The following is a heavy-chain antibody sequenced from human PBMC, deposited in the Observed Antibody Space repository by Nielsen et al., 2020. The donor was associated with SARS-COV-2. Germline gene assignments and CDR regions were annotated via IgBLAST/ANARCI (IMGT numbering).Heavy chain of an antibody. J-gene: IGHJ4*02. CDR1: GGSISSSSYY. CDR3: ARLDDHYYGSGSEIDY. CDR2: IYYSGST. V-gene: IGHV4-39*01. Sequence: SETLSLTCTVSGGSISSSSYYWGWIRQPPGKGLEWIGSIYYSGSTYYNPSLKSRVTISVDTSKNQFSLKLSSVTAADTAVYYCARLDDHYYGSGSEIDYWGQGTLVTVSS. D-gene: IGHD3-10*01.